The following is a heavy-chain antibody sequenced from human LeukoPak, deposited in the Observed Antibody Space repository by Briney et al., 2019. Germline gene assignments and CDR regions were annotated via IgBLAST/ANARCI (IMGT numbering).Heavy chain of an antibody. V-gene: IGHV3-48*02. CDR1: GFTFSSYG. D-gene: IGHD6-19*01. J-gene: IGHJ4*02. CDR2: ITSSSTTI. CDR3: VTAAVAGTVH. Sequence: GGSLRLSCAASGFTFSSYGMNWGRQAPGKGLQWVSHITSSSTTIYYADSVEGRFTISRDNAKSSLFLQMNSLRDEDTAVYYCVTAAVAGTVHWGQGTLVTVSS.